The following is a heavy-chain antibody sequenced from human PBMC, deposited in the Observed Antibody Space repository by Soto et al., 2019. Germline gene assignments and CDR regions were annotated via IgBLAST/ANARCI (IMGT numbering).Heavy chain of an antibody. CDR3: ARGPPAAAFDY. D-gene: IGHD6-13*01. CDR2: IYYSGST. Sequence: LSLTCTVSGGSISSYYWSWIRQPPGKGLEWIGYIYYSGSTNYNPSLKSRVTISVDTSKDQFSLKLSSVTAADTAVYYCARGPPAAAFDYWGQGTLVTVSS. J-gene: IGHJ4*02. V-gene: IGHV4-59*01. CDR1: GGSISSYY.